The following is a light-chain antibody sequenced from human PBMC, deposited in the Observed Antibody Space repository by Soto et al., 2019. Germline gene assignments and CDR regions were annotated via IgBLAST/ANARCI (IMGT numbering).Light chain of an antibody. Sequence: QSDLTQPRSVSGSPGQSVTISCTGTSSDVGGYSYVSWYQQHPGKAPKLMIYDVSKRPSGVPDRFSGSKSGNTASLTISGLQAEDEADYYCCSYAGSYWVFGTGTKVTVL. V-gene: IGLV2-11*01. J-gene: IGLJ1*01. CDR2: DVS. CDR1: SSDVGGYSY. CDR3: CSYAGSYWV.